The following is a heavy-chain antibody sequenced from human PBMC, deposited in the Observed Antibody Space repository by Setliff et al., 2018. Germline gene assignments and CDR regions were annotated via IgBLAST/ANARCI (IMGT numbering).Heavy chain of an antibody. J-gene: IGHJ5*02. CDR3: ATDGPVLNGDYIS. CDR1: GGSFSGYY. D-gene: IGHD3-10*01. Sequence: SETLSLTCAVYGGSFSGYYWDWIRQSPEKGLEWIGTVYQNGITSYNPSVKSRVTISVDKSKNQFSLSLRSVTAADTAVYYCATDGPVLNGDYISWGQGTLVTVSS. CDR2: VYQNGIT. V-gene: IGHV4-34*01.